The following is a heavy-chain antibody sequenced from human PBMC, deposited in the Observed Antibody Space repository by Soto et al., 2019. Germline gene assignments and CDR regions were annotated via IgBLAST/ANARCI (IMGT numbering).Heavy chain of an antibody. CDR3: AREGVGTAMAAFDY. CDR1: GFTFSSYA. D-gene: IGHD5-18*01. Sequence: GGSLRLSCAASGFTFSSYAMHWVLQAPGKGLEWVAVIWYDGSNQYYGDSVKGRFTISRDNSRNMLFRQMNSLRVEDTALYYCAREGVGTAMAAFDYWGQGTLVTVSS. J-gene: IGHJ4*02. CDR2: IWYDGSNQ. V-gene: IGHV3-33*01.